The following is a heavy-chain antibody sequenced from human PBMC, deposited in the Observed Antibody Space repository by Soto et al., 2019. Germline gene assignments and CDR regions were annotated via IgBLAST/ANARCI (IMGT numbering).Heavy chain of an antibody. CDR3: ANEKDYDYVCGSYRYKSDH. J-gene: IGHJ1*01. D-gene: IGHD3-16*02. CDR2: ISGSGST. V-gene: IGHV3-23*01. Sequence: GSLRVSCAASGFTLSSCAMSWVRQALGKGLEWVSAISGSGSTYYADSVKGRFTISRDNSKNTLYLQMNSLRAEDTAVYYCANEKDYDYVCGSYRYKSDHLGQG. CDR1: GFTLSSCA.